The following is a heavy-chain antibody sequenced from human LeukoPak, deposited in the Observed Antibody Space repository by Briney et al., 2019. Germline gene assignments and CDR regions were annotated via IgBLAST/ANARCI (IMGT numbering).Heavy chain of an antibody. CDR2: MYYSGNT. D-gene: IGHD2-2*01. Sequence: SETLSLTCTVSGGSISSSSYYWGWIRQPPGKGLEWIGSMYYSGNTYYNPSLKSRVTISVDTSENQFSLKLSSLTAADTAVYYCARMSYCSSTSCAPDAFDIWGQGTMVTVSS. V-gene: IGHV4-39*01. CDR3: ARMSYCSSTSCAPDAFDI. CDR1: GGSISSSSYY. J-gene: IGHJ3*02.